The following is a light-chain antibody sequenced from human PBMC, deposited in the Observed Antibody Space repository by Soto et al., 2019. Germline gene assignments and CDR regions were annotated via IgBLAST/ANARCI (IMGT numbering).Light chain of an antibody. V-gene: IGKV3-15*01. Sequence: VMTQAPATLSVSPGEIATLYFSASQTINNNVAWYQLKDGQVPRLVIYGASTRATDIPARFSGSGSGTEFTLTISSLQSEDFAEYHCQQYNNWPQTFGQGTKVDIK. CDR2: GAS. CDR3: QQYNNWPQT. J-gene: IGKJ1*01. CDR1: QTINNN.